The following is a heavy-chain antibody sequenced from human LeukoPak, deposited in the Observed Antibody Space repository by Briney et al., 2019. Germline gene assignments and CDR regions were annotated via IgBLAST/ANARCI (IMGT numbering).Heavy chain of an antibody. D-gene: IGHD3-16*02. CDR2: INMNTGNP. V-gene: IGHV7-4-1*02. J-gene: IGHJ4*02. CDR3: ARDRSIVHFDF. Sequence: ASVKVSCKASGYAFTSHSINWVRQAPGQGLEWMGWINMNTGNPTYAQGFAGRFVFSLDTSASTAYMQIISLRAEDTAVYYCARDRSIVHFDFWGQGTLVTVSS. CDR1: GYAFTSHS.